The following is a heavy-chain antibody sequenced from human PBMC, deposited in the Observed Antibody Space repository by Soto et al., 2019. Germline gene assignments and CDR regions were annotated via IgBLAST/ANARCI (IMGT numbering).Heavy chain of an antibody. CDR3: AKGSIVAGAIRYDLDY. CDR1: GFTFINYG. Sequence: EVQLLNSGGVLVQPGGSLRLSCAASGFTFINYGMNWVRQAPGKGLEWVSAISGRGSSTYYADSVKGRFTISRDDSKNTSYLQMNSLRAADTAVYYCAKGSIVAGAIRYDLDYWGEGTLVTVSS. V-gene: IGHV3-23*01. CDR2: ISGRGSST. D-gene: IGHD2-2*01. J-gene: IGHJ4*02.